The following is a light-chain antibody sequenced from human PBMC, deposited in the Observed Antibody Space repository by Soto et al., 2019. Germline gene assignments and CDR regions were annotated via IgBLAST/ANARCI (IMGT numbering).Light chain of an antibody. CDR3: QSYDSSLSGYV. CDR2: DDS. Sequence: QSVLTQPASVSGSPGQSITISCTGTSSDVGGYNYVSWYQQHPGTAPKLMIYDDSNRPSGVPDRFSGSKSGTTASLAISGLQAEDEADYYCQSYDSSLSGYVFGTGTKVTVL. CDR1: SSDVGGYNY. V-gene: IGLV2-14*01. J-gene: IGLJ1*01.